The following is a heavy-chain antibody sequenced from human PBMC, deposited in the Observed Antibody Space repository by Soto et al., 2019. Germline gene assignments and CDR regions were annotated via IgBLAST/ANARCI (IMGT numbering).Heavy chain of an antibody. Sequence: GGSLRLSCAASGFTFSSYAMSWVRQAPGKGLEWVSAISGSGGSTYYADSVKGRFTISRDNSKNTLYLQMNSLGAEDTAVYYCAKDPPKFGYSNPITDWGQGTLVTVSS. CDR1: GFTFSSYA. CDR2: ISGSGGST. J-gene: IGHJ4*02. D-gene: IGHD4-4*01. CDR3: AKDPPKFGYSNPITD. V-gene: IGHV3-23*01.